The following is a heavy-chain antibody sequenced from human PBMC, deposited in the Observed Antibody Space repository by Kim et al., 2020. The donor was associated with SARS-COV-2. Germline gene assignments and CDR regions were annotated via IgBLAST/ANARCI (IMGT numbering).Heavy chain of an antibody. CDR1: GGSFSGYY. CDR3: ARGGGSSWYGIAYLRPFPFDY. CDR2: INHSGST. J-gene: IGHJ4*02. Sequence: SETLSLTCAVYGGSFSGYYWSWIRQPPGKGLEWIGEINHSGSTNYNPSLKSRVTISVDTSKNQFSLKLSSVTAADTAVYYCARGGGSSWYGIAYLRPFPFDYWGQGTLVTVSS. D-gene: IGHD6-13*01. V-gene: IGHV4-34*01.